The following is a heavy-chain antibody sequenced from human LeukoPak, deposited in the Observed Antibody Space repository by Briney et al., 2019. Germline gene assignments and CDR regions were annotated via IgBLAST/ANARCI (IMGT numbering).Heavy chain of an antibody. CDR3: AATYGSGSRGDAFDI. CDR2: ISGSGGRT. D-gene: IGHD3-10*01. CDR1: GFTFSSYA. V-gene: IGHV3-23*01. J-gene: IGHJ3*02. Sequence: GGSLRLSCAASGFTFSSYAMSWVRQAPGKGLEGVSGISGSGGRTHYADSVKGRFTIPRDNSKNTLYLQMNSLRAEDTAVYYCAATYGSGSRGDAFDIWGQGTMVTVSS.